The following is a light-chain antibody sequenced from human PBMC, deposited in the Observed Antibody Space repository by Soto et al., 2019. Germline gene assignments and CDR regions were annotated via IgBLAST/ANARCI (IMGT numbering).Light chain of an antibody. CDR2: GAS. CDR3: QQYGRSRYT. CDR1: QSISSSY. Sequence: ENVLTQSPGTLSLSPGERATLSCRASQSISSSYLAWYQHKSDEPPRLLIDGASSTATGTPDMFSGRGSGTEFTLAISILEPDDFAVYYCQQYGRSRYTFGQGTKLEIK. V-gene: IGKV3-20*01. J-gene: IGKJ2*01.